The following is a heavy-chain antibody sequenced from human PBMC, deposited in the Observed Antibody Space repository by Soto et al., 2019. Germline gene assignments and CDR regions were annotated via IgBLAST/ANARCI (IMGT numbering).Heavy chain of an antibody. CDR3: ARDLEYYDFWSGYKSYYMDV. V-gene: IGHV1-8*01. D-gene: IGHD3-3*01. CDR1: GYTFTSYD. CDR2: MNPNSGNT. J-gene: IGHJ6*03. Sequence: ASVKVSFKASGYTFTSYDINWVRQATGQGLEWMGWMNPNSGNTGYAQKFQGRVTMTRNTSISTAYMELSSLRSEDTAVYYCARDLEYYDFWSGYKSYYMDVWGKGTTVTVSS.